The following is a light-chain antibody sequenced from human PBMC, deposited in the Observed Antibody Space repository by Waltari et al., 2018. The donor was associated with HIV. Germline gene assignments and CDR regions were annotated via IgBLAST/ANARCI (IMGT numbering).Light chain of an antibody. V-gene: IGLV2-8*01. J-gene: IGLJ2*01. CDR1: SNDIGLYNY. CDR3: SSFAGSDFCV. CDR2: EVS. Sequence: QSALTQPPSASGSPGETVTLSCTGTSNDIGLYNYVSWFQQHPGKVPKLVMFEVSRRPSGVPDRFVGYKSGYTASLTVSGLQPDDEAEYFGSSFAGSDFCVFGGGTRLTVL.